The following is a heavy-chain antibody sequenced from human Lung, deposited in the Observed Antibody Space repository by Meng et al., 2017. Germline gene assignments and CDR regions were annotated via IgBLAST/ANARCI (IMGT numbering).Heavy chain of an antibody. D-gene: IGHD3-10*01. CDR3: ARGTPGRRYADP. CDR2: LGAHDADT. CDR1: HYTFTGYG. Sequence: QGQVGQSGAEVKRPGASVKGACKDPHYTFTGYGVGWFRQAPGQGLEWMAWLGAHDADTSHAPRFQGRVTVTADRPTATAYMELRNLRSDDTAVYYCARGTPGRRYADPWGQGTLVTVSS. J-gene: IGHJ5*02. V-gene: IGHV1-18*01.